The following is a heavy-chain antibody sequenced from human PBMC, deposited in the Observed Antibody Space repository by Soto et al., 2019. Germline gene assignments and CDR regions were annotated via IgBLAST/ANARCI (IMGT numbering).Heavy chain of an antibody. CDR3: ARDRSAATGFYFDY. V-gene: IGHV3-48*01. CDR1: GFTFSSYS. J-gene: IGHJ4*02. CDR2: ISSSSSTI. Sequence: GGSLRLSCAASGFTFSSYSMNWVRQAPGKGLEWVSYISSSSSTIYYADSVKGRFTISRDNAKNSLYLQMNSLRAEDTAVYYCARDRSAATGFYFDYWGQGTLVTVSS. D-gene: IGHD2-15*01.